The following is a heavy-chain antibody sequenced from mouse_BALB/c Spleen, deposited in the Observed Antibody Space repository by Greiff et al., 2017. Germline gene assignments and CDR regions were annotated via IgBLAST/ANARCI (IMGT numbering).Heavy chain of an antibody. CDR2: ISSGSSTN. D-gene: IGHD1-1*02. Sequence: DVKLVESGGGLVQPGGSRKLSCAASGFTFSSFGMHWVRQAPEKGLEWVAYISSGSSTNYYADTVKGRFTISRDNPKNTLFLQMTSLRSEDTAMYYCARGGNYAMDYWGQGTSVTVSS. CDR3: ARGGNYAMDY. J-gene: IGHJ4*01. V-gene: IGHV5-17*02. CDR1: GFTFSSFG.